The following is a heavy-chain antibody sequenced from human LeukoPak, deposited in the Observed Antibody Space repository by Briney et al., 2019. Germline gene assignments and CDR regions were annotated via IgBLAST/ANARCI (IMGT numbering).Heavy chain of an antibody. CDR2: IYYSGST. Sequence: PSETLSLTCTVSGGSISSSSYYWGWIRQPPGKGLEWIGSIYYSGSTYYNPSLKSRVTISVDTSKNQFSLKLSSVTAADTAVYYCARNGVSSGSYSLPDDWFDPWGQGTLVTVSS. J-gene: IGHJ5*02. CDR3: ARNGVSSGSYSLPDDWFDP. D-gene: IGHD1-26*01. V-gene: IGHV4-39*07. CDR1: GGSISSSSYY.